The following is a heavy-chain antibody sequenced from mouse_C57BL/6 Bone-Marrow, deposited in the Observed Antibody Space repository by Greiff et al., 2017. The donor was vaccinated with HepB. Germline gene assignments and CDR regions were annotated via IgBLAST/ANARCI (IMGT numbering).Heavy chain of an antibody. D-gene: IGHD1-1*01. CDR2: IYPGSGST. J-gene: IGHJ3*01. V-gene: IGHV1-55*01. Sequence: QVQLQQPGAELVKPGASVKMSCKASGYTFTSYWITWVKQRPGQGLEWIGDIYPGSGSTNYNEKFKSKATLTVDTSSSTAYMQRSSLTSEDSAVDSCAIYYYGSSPFAYWGQGTRVTVSA. CDR3: AIYYYGSSPFAY. CDR1: GYTFTSYW.